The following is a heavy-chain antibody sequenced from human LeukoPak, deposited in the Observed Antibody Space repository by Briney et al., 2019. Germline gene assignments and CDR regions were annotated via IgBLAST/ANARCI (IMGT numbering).Heavy chain of an antibody. Sequence: PGGSLRLSCAASGFTFSSYGMHWVRQAPGKGLEWVAVKSYDGSNKYYADSVKGRFTISRDNSKNTLYLQMNSLRAEDTAVYYCAKVGATALPHYWGQGTLVTVSS. CDR2: KSYDGSNK. J-gene: IGHJ4*02. CDR1: GFTFSSYG. CDR3: AKVGATALPHY. V-gene: IGHV3-30*18. D-gene: IGHD1-26*01.